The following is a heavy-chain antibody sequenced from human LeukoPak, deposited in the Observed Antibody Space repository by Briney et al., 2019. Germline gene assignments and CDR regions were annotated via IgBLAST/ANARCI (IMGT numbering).Heavy chain of an antibody. J-gene: IGHJ4*02. CDR1: GFTFSDYG. Sequence: GGSLRLSCAASGFTFSDYGMHWVRQAPGKGLEWVAFIRYDGSDKYYADSVKGRFTISRDNSKYTLYLQMNSLRAEDTALYYCAKVYNYYDTSGSIADYWGQGTLVTVSS. CDR3: AKVYNYYDTSGSIADY. CDR2: IRYDGSDK. D-gene: IGHD3-22*01. V-gene: IGHV3-30*02.